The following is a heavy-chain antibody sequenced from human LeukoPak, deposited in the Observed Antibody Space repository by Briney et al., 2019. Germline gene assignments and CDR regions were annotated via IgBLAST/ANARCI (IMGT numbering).Heavy chain of an antibody. D-gene: IGHD4-11*01. CDR2: ISWNSGSI. J-gene: IGHJ4*02. Sequence: SLRLSCAASGFTFDDYAMHWVRQAPGKGLEWVSGISWNSGSIGYADSVKGRFTISRDNAKNSLYLQMNSLRAEDMALYYCAKDIDNDYSNPYYFDYWGQGTLVTVSS. CDR3: AKDIDNDYSNPYYFDY. CDR1: GFTFDDYA. V-gene: IGHV3-9*03.